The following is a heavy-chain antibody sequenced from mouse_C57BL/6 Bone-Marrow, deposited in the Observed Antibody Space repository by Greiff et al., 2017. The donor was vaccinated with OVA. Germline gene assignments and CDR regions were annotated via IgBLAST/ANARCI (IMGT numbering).Heavy chain of an antibody. D-gene: IGHD2-3*01. CDR2: IDPSDSET. CDR1: GYTFTSYW. J-gene: IGHJ4*01. Sequence: QVQLQQPGAELVRPGSSVKLSCKASGYTFTSYWMHWVKQRPIQGLEWIGNIDPSDSETHYNQKFKDKATLTVDKSSSTAYMQLSSLTSEDSAVYYCARRIDGYPDYYAMDYWGQGTSVTVSS. CDR3: ARRIDGYPDYYAMDY. V-gene: IGHV1-52*01.